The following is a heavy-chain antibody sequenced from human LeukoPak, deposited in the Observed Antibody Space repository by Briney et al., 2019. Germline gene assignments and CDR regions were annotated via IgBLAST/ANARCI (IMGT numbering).Heavy chain of an antibody. CDR3: ATSPHCSSTSCYRGSFDY. CDR1: GFTFSSYR. D-gene: IGHD2-2*02. J-gene: IGHJ4*02. V-gene: IGHV3-21*01. Sequence: GGSLRLSCAASGFTFSSYRMNWVRQPPGKGLEWVSSISSSSSYIYYADSVKGRFTISRDNAKNSLYLQMNSLRAEDTAVYYCATSPHCSSTSCYRGSFDYWGQGTLVTVSS. CDR2: ISSSSSYI.